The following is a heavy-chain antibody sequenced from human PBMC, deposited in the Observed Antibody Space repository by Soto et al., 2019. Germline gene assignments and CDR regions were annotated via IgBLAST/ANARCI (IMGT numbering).Heavy chain of an antibody. CDR3: ARAAVAGRRGSWFDP. Sequence: SGFTFSSYSMNWVRQAPGKGLEWVSSISSSSSYIYYADSVKGRFTISRDNAKNSLYLQMNSLRAEDTAVYYCARAAVAGRRGSWFDPWGQGTLVTVSS. J-gene: IGHJ5*02. CDR1: GFTFSSYS. V-gene: IGHV3-21*01. CDR2: ISSSSSYI. D-gene: IGHD6-19*01.